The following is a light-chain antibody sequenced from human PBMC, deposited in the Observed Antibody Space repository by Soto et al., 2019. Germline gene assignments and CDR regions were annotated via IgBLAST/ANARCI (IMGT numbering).Light chain of an antibody. CDR1: TGTLTSGHF. J-gene: IGLJ2*01. CDR2: DTS. V-gene: IGLV7-46*01. Sequence: QTVVTQEPSLTVSPGGTVTLTCGSSTGTLTSGHFPYWFQQKPGQAPRALIFDTSKKYSWTPARFSGSLRGGKAALTLSGAQPEDEADYCCLLYFDVARVFGGGTKLTVL. CDR3: LLYFDVARV.